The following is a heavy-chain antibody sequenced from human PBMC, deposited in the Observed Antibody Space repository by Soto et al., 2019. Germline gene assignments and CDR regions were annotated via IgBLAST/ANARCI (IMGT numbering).Heavy chain of an antibody. V-gene: IGHV2-5*02. D-gene: IGHD3-22*01. CDR1: GFSLSTSGVG. CDR3: AHRPCRGYDSSGYYPPGFDY. Sequence: SGPTLVNPTQTLTLTCTFSGFSLSTSGVGVGWIRQPPGKALEWLALIYWDDDKRYSPSLKSRLTITKDTSKNQVVLTMTNMAPVDTATYYCAHRPCRGYDSSGYYPPGFDYWGQGTLVTVSS. CDR2: IYWDDDK. J-gene: IGHJ4*02.